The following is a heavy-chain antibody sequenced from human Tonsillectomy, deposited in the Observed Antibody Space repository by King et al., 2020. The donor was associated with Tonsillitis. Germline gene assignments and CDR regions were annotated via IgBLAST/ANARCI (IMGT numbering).Heavy chain of an antibody. Sequence: ERQLVQSGGGLVQPGGSLRLSCAASGFTFSNYAMNWVRQAPGKGLAWVSVISGSGGSTNYADSVKGRFTISRDNSKNTLYLQMNSLRAEDTALYYCAKDGYFQAFDMWGQGTIVTVSS. CDR1: GFTFSNYA. D-gene: IGHD6-13*01. CDR3: AKDGYFQAFDM. V-gene: IGHV3-23*04. J-gene: IGHJ3*02. CDR2: ISGSGGST.